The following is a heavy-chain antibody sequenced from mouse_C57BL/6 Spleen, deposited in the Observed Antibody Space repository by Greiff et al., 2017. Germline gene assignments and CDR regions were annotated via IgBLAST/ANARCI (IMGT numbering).Heavy chain of an antibody. CDR3: ARGDYDFSWFAY. V-gene: IGHV1-72*01. CDR1: GYTFTSYW. J-gene: IGHJ3*01. D-gene: IGHD2-4*01. CDR2: IDPNSGGT. Sequence: QVQLQQPGAELVKPGASVKLSCKASGYTFTSYWMHWVKQRPGRGIEWIGRIDPNSGGTKYNEKFKSKATLTVDKPSSTAYLQLRSLTSEDSAVYYCARGDYDFSWFAYWGQGTLVTVSA.